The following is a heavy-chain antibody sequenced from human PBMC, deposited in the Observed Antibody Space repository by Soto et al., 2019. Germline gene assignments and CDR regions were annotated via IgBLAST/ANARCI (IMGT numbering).Heavy chain of an antibody. CDR3: AAPRIAVA. J-gene: IGHJ4*02. Sequence: HPGGSLRLSCAASGFTFSSYAMHWVRQAPGKGLEWVAVISYDGSNKYYADSVKGRFTISRDNSKNTLYLQMNSLRAEDTAVYYCAAPRIAVAGGQGTLVTVSS. D-gene: IGHD6-19*01. V-gene: IGHV3-30-3*01. CDR1: GFTFSSYA. CDR2: ISYDGSNK.